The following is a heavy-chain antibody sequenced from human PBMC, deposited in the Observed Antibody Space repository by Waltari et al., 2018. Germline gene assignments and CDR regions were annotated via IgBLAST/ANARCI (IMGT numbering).Heavy chain of an antibody. D-gene: IGHD3-16*01. V-gene: IGHV3-73*02. CDR3: AKQKTGGANDF. CDR2: IRSKINNEAT. Sequence: EVHLVESGGGLVPPGGSLRLACAAYGFHFNVSTIHWVRQAPGRGLEWIGRIRSKINNEATAYGASVKDRFSISRDDSRNTAFLEMNSLKTDDSAVYYCAKQKTGGANDFWGQGTLVTVST. CDR1: GFHFNVST. J-gene: IGHJ4*01.